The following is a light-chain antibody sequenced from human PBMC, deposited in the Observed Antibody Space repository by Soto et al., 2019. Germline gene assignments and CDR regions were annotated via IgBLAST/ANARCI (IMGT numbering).Light chain of an antibody. J-gene: IGKJ1*01. Sequence: DIQVTQSPSFLSASVGDRVTITCRASQGISSYLAWYQQKPGKAPKLLIYAASTLQSGVPSRFSGSGSGTEFTLTISSLQPEDFATYYCQQRNSYPLTFGRGTKVDI. CDR2: AAS. V-gene: IGKV1-9*01. CDR3: QQRNSYPLT. CDR1: QGISSY.